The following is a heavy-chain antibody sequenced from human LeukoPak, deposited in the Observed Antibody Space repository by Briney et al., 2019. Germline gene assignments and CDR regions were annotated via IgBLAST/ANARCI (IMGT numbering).Heavy chain of an antibody. V-gene: IGHV1-18*01. CDR2: ISGYSGNT. D-gene: IGHD4-11*01. Sequence: ASVKVSCKASGYSFTKYGISWVRQAPGQGLEWMGWISGYSGNTNYAPKLQGRVTMTTDTSTSTAYMELRSLTSADTGTYYCARDRDYSNTERGFDYWGQGTLVTVSS. CDR3: ARDRDYSNTERGFDY. J-gene: IGHJ4*02. CDR1: GYSFTKYG.